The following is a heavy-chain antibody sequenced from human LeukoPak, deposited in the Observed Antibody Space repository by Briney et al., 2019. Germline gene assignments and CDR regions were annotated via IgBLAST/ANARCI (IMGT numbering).Heavy chain of an antibody. D-gene: IGHD3-22*01. V-gene: IGHV1-69*06. CDR3: ARSRTTYYYDSSGYYSGDAFDI. J-gene: IGHJ3*02. Sequence: GASVKVSCKASGGTFSSYAISWVRQAPGQGLEWMGGIIPIFGTANYAQKFQGRVTITADKSTSTAYMELSSLRSEGTAVYYCARSRTTYYYDSSGYYSGDAFDIWGQGTMVTVSS. CDR1: GGTFSSYA. CDR2: IIPIFGTA.